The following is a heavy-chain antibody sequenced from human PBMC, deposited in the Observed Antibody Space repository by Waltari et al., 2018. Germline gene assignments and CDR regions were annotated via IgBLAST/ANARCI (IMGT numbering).Heavy chain of an antibody. CDR1: GGSFSGYY. Sequence: QVQLQQWGAGLLKPSETLSLTCAVYGGSFSGYYWSWIRQPPGKGLEWIGEINHSGSTNYNPSLKSRVTISVDTSKNQFSLKLSSVTAADTAVYYCARRYCSSTSCYNKKTNWYFDLWGRGTLVTVSS. V-gene: IGHV4-34*01. J-gene: IGHJ2*01. CDR2: INHSGST. CDR3: ARRYCSSTSCYNKKTNWYFDL. D-gene: IGHD2-2*02.